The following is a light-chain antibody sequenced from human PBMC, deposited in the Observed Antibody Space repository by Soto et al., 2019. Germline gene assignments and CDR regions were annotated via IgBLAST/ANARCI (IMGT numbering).Light chain of an antibody. Sequence: DMEMTQSRSSLSASVGDRVTITCRASQSISNYLNWYQHKPGKVPKLLIYAASSLQSGVPTRFRGSGSGTGIKLTIKSEQAGDVATYLCQRCYGTPRTFGGGTKIEIK. CDR3: QRCYGTPRT. V-gene: IGKV1-39*01. J-gene: IGKJ4*01. CDR1: QSISNY. CDR2: AAS.